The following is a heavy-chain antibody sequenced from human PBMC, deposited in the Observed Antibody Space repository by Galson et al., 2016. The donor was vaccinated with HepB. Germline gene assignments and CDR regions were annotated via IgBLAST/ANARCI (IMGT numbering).Heavy chain of an antibody. D-gene: IGHD2-2*02. Sequence: CAISGDSVSGNSVTWNWIRQSPSRGLGWLGRTYYRSKWYNDYAVSVKSRITINSDTSKNQFSLQLNSVTPEDTAVYYCGRQYRNACDIWGQGTRVTVSS. V-gene: IGHV6-1*01. CDR1: GDSVSGNSVT. J-gene: IGHJ3*02. CDR2: TYYRSKWYN. CDR3: GRQYRNACDI.